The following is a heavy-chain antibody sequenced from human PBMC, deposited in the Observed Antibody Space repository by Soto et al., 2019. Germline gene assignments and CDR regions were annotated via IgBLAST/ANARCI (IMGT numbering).Heavy chain of an antibody. CDR1: GSPLSSFF. CDR2: ISYSGSA. V-gene: IGHV4-59*01. J-gene: IGHJ4*02. Sequence: SETLSLTCSVSGSPLSSFFWSWTRQRPGKGLEWIGNISYSGSANCDPSLKSRVTMSVDTSKSLFSLKLSSVTAADTAVYFCARLGGGCYNFFDYWGQGTLVTVSS. CDR3: ARLGGGCYNFFDY. D-gene: IGHD2-21*02.